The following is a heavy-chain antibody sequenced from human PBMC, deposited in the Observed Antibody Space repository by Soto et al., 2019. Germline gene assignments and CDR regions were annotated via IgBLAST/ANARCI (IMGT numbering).Heavy chain of an antibody. J-gene: IGHJ5*02. V-gene: IGHV4-34*01. CDR3: ARVRARITIFGVVIPDQKRFDP. Sequence: QVQLQQWGAGLLKPSETLSLTCAVYGGSFSGYYWSWIRQPPGKGLEWIGEINHSGSTNYNPSLKSRVTISVDTSKNQLSLKLSSVTAADTAVYYCARVRARITIFGVVIPDQKRFDPWGQGTLVTVSS. CDR1: GGSFSGYY. CDR2: INHSGST. D-gene: IGHD3-3*01.